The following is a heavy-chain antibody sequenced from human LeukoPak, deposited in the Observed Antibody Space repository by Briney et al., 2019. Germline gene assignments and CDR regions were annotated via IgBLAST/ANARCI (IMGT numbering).Heavy chain of an antibody. D-gene: IGHD2-2*01. Sequence: ASVKVSCKASGYTFTRYAMHWERQAPGQRLEWMGWINAGNGNTKYSQKFQGRVTITRDTSASTAYMELSSLKSEDTAVYYCARSYQVVPEFDYWGQGTLVTVSS. CDR2: INAGNGNT. J-gene: IGHJ4*02. CDR3: ARSYQVVPEFDY. CDR1: GYTFTRYA. V-gene: IGHV1-3*01.